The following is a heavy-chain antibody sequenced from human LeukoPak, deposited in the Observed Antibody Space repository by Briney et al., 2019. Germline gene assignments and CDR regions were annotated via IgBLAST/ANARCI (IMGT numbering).Heavy chain of an antibody. D-gene: IGHD2-15*01. V-gene: IGHV3-7*01. CDR3: AREEYCSGGSCYTPYYYYYYMDV. CDR1: GFTVSSYW. Sequence: GGSLRLSCAASGFTVSSYWMSWVRQAPGKGLEWVVNIKKDGSKKYYVDSVKGRFTISRDNAKNSLYLQMNSLRAEDTAVYYCAREEYCSGGSCYTPYYYYYYMDVWGKGTTVTVSS. J-gene: IGHJ6*03. CDR2: IKKDGSKK.